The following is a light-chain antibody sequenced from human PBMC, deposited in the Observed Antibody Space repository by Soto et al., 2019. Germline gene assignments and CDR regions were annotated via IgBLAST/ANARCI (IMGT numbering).Light chain of an antibody. CDR1: KLGDKF. CDR2: QDD. J-gene: IGLJ2*01. V-gene: IGLV3-1*01. Sequence: SYELTQPPSVSASPGQTASITCSGNKLGDKFASWYQQRPGQSPLLVIYQDDKRPSGIPERFSGSNSGNTATLTIRGTQSTDEADYYCQAWDGTTVVFGGGTKLTVL. CDR3: QAWDGTTVV.